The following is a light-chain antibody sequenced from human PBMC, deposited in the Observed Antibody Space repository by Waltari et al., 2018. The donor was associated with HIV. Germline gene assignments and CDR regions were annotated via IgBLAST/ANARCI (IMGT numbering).Light chain of an antibody. V-gene: IGKV3-20*01. CDR1: QSVDSNY. J-gene: IGKJ1*01. CDR3: QQYGASPT. Sequence: EIVLTQSPGTLSLSPGDRATLFCRASQSVDSNYIAWYQHKSGQPPRLLIYGASNRATGIPDKFGGSGSGTHFSLSINKLAPEDCAMYYCQQYGASPTFGQGTKVEI. CDR2: GAS.